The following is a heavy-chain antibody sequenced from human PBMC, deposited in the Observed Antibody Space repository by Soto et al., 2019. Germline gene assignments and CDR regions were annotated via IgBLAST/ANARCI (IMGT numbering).Heavy chain of an antibody. V-gene: IGHV3-23*01. CDR1: GFTFSNSG. CDR2: IGPSGNT. CDR3: AKLLHNSYYNVMDV. D-gene: IGHD4-4*01. J-gene: IGHJ6*02. Sequence: GGSLRLSCEASGFTFSNSGMRWVRQAPGQGLEWVSSIGPSGNTYYSDAVKGRFTISRDISRNTLFLQMDSLRAEDTATYYCAKLLHNSYYNVMDVWGQGTTVTVSS.